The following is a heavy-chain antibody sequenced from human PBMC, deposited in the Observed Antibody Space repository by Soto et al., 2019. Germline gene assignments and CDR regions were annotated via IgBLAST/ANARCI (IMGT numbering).Heavy chain of an antibody. J-gene: IGHJ4*02. CDR3: ARRYGGNLDY. D-gene: IGHD1-26*01. Sequence: QVQLQESGPGLVKPSETLSLTCTVSGGSISSYYWSWIRQPPGKGLEWIGYIYYSGGTNHNPSLKSRVTISVDSSKNHFSLKLSSVTAADTAVYYCARRYGGNLDYWGQGTLVTVSS. CDR1: GGSISSYY. CDR2: IYYSGGT. V-gene: IGHV4-59*08.